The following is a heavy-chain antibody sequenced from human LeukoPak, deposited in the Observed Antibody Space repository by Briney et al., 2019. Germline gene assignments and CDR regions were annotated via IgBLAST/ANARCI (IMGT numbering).Heavy chain of an antibody. CDR3: ARDSLAVAGTDWYFDL. V-gene: IGHV3-7*01. D-gene: IGHD6-19*01. J-gene: IGHJ2*01. CDR2: MKEDGSEK. Sequence: GGSLRLSCAASGFTFSSYWISWVRQAPGKGVEWVANMKEDGSEKYYVDSVTGRSTISRDNAKNPLNLQMNSLRAEDTAVYYCARDSLAVAGTDWYFDLWGRGTLVTVSS. CDR1: GFTFSSYW.